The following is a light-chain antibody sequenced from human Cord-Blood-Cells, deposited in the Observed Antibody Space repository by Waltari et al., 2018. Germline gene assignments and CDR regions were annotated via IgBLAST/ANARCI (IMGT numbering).Light chain of an antibody. Sequence: IVLPQSQDTLPLSPGERATLSCRASQSVSSYLAWYQQKPGQAPRLLIYDASNRATGVPARFSGSGSGTDFTLTISSLEPEDFAVYYCQQRSNWPLTFGGGTKVEIK. J-gene: IGKJ4*01. CDR1: QSVSSY. CDR2: DAS. V-gene: IGKV3-11*01. CDR3: QQRSNWPLT.